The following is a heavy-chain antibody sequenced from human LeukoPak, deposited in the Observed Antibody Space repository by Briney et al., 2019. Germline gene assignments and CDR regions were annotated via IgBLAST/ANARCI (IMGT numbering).Heavy chain of an antibody. Sequence: SETLSLTCAVYGGSFSGYYWSWIRQPPGKGLEWIGEINHSGSTNYNPSLKSRVTISVDTSKNQFSLKLSSVTAADTAVYYCARGTLRFLGSYHYMDVWGKGTTVTVSS. CDR3: ARGTLRFLGSYHYMDV. D-gene: IGHD3-3*01. CDR2: INHSGST. J-gene: IGHJ6*03. V-gene: IGHV4-34*01. CDR1: GGSFSGYY.